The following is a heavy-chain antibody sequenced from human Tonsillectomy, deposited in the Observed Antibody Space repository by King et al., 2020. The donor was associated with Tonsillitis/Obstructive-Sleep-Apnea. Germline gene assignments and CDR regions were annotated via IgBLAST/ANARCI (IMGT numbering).Heavy chain of an antibody. Sequence: VQLQESGPGLVKPSETLSLTCTVSGGSISSYYWTWIRQPPGKGLEWIGYIYYSGSTNYNSSLKSRVTISVDTSKNQFSLKLSSVTAADTAVYYCARGYYYDSSCYFSLNGNWFDPWGQGTLVTVSS. D-gene: IGHD3-22*01. J-gene: IGHJ5*02. CDR1: GGSISSYY. CDR2: IYYSGST. V-gene: IGHV4-59*08. CDR3: ARGYYYDSSCYFSLNGNWFDP.